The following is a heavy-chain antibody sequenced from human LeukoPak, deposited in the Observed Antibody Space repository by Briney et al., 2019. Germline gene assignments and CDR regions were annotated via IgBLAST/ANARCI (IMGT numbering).Heavy chain of an antibody. CDR3: ARDVPFDY. V-gene: IGHV4-34*01. J-gene: IGHJ4*02. Sequence: PSETLSLTCAVYGGSFSGYYWSWIRQPPGKGLEWIGEINQSGSTNYNPSLKSRVTISVDTSKNQFSLKLSSVTAADTAVYYCARDVPFDYWGQGTLVTVSS. CDR2: INQSGST. CDR1: GGSFSGYY.